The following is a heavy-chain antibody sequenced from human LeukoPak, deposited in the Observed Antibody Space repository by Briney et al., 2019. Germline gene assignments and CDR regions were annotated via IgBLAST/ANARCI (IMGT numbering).Heavy chain of an antibody. V-gene: IGHV4-34*01. CDR2: TNHSGST. CDR1: GGSFSDYS. D-gene: IGHD3-9*01. Sequence: SETLSLTCAVYGGSFSDYSWSWIRQPPGKGLEWIEETNHSGSTNYNPSLKSRVTISVDTSKNQFSLKLSSVTAADTAVYYCAREGVLRYFDWLGDYYMDVWGKGTTVTVSS. J-gene: IGHJ6*03. CDR3: AREGVLRYFDWLGDYYMDV.